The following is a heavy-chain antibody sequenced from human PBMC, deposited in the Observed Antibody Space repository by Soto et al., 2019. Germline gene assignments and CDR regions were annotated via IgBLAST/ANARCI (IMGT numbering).Heavy chain of an antibody. J-gene: IGHJ4*01. D-gene: IGHD3-3*01. CDR3: AKEFGANNY. CDR1: GFYFSSYG. CDR2: ISYNGRNI. V-gene: IGHV3-30*18. Sequence: GGSLRLSCVASGFYFSSYGMHWVRQAPGKGLEWVATISYNGRNIYYADSVKGRFTISRDNSKNTLDLQMNSLRAEDTAVYYCAKEFGANNYWGHGTLVPVSS.